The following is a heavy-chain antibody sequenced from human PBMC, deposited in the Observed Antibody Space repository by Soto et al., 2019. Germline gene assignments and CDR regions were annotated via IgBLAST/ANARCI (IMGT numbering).Heavy chain of an antibody. CDR2: INPNSGGT. Sequence: GGSVKVSCKASGYTFTRYYMHWVRQAPGQRVEGMGWINPNSGGTNYAQRFQGWVTMTRDTSISTAYMELSRLRSDDTAVYYCARGPNGGIAAAEFDYYYYGMDVWGQGTTVTVSS. D-gene: IGHD6-13*01. J-gene: IGHJ6*02. CDR3: ARGPNGGIAAAEFDYYYYGMDV. CDR1: GYTFTRYY. V-gene: IGHV1-2*04.